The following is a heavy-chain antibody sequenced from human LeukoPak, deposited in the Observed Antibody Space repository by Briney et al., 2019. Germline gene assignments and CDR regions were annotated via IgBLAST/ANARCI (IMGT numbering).Heavy chain of an antibody. CDR1: GFTFSSYG. D-gene: IGHD1-1*01. CDR3: AKDSVRYYYYYYMDV. V-gene: IGHV3-30*02. Sequence: GGSLRVSCAASGFTFSSYGMHWVRQAPGKGLEWVAFIRYDGSNKYYADSVKGRFTISRDNSKNTLYLQMNSLRAEDTAVYYCAKDSVRYYYYYYMDVWGKGTTVTVSS. J-gene: IGHJ6*03. CDR2: IRYDGSNK.